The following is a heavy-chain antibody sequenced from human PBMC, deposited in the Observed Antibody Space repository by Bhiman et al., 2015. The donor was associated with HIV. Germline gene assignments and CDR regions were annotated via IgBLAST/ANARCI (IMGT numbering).Heavy chain of an antibody. CDR2: IRYDGSNK. D-gene: IGHD6-13*01. V-gene: IGHV3-30*02. J-gene: IGHJ3*02. Sequence: QVQLVESGGGVVQPGKSLRLSCAASGFTFSSFAMYWVRQAPGKGLEWVAFIRYDGSNKYYADSVKGRFTISRDNSKNTLYLQMNSLRAEDTAVYYCAKGIAAAADDAFDIWGQGTMVTVSS. CDR3: AKGIAAAADDAFDI. CDR1: GFTFSSFA.